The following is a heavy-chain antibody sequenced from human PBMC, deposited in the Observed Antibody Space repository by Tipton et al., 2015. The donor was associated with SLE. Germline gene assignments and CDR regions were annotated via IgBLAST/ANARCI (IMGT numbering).Heavy chain of an antibody. CDR3: AKDFDSDFWSGYYRRGGYYGMDV. Sequence: SGAEVKKPGSSVKVSCKASGGTFSSYAISRVRQAPGKGLEWVAVISYDGSNKYYTDSVKGRFTISRDNSKNTLYLQMNSLRTEDTAVFFCAKDFDSDFWSGYYRRGGYYGMDVWGQGTTVTVSS. CDR2: ISYDGSNK. J-gene: IGHJ6*02. D-gene: IGHD3-3*01. V-gene: IGHV3-30*04. CDR1: GGTFSSYA.